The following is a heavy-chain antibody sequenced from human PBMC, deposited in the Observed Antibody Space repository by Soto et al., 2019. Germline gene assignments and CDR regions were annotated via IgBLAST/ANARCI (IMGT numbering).Heavy chain of an antibody. Sequence: SETLCVTCTFSVGYVSSTAYYWTWIRQSPGKTLEWIGYISNSGSNYNPSLKSRVTISTDTSKNQFSLKLTSVTVADTAVYFCARGGDLRYYFDYWGQGAPVTVSS. J-gene: IGHJ4*02. CDR1: VGYVSSTAYY. V-gene: IGHV4-61*08. D-gene: IGHD3-9*01. CDR2: ISNSGS. CDR3: ARGGDLRYYFDY.